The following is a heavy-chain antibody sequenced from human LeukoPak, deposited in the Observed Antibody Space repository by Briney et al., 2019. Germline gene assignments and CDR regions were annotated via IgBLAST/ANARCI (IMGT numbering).Heavy chain of an antibody. J-gene: IGHJ4*02. CDR2: ISGSGGST. V-gene: IGHV3-23*01. D-gene: IGHD5-18*01. CDR3: AITPGYSYGLYYFDY. CDR1: GFTFSSYA. Sequence: SGGSLRLSCAASGFTFSSYAMSWVRQAPGKGLEWVSAISGSGGSTYYADSVKGRFTISRDKSMNTLYLQMNSLRAEDTAVYYCAITPGYSYGLYYFDYWGQGTLVTVSS.